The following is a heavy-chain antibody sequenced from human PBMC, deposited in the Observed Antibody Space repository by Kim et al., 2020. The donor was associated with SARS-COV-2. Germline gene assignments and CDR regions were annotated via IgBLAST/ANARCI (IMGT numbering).Heavy chain of an antibody. V-gene: IGHV4-31*03. CDR2: IYYSGST. D-gene: IGHD2-2*01. CDR3: ARSLIGYCSSTSCYAPPWYGMDV. J-gene: IGHJ6*02. Sequence: SETLSLTCTVSGGSISSGGYYWSWIRQHPGKGLEWIGYIYYSGSTYYNPSRKSRVTISVDTSKNQFSLKLSSVTAADTAVYYCARSLIGYCSSTSCYAPPWYGMDVWGQGTTVTVSS. CDR1: GGSISSGGYY.